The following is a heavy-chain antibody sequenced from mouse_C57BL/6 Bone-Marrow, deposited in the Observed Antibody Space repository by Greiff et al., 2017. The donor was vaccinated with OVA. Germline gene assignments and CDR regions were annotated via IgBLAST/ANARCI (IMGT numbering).Heavy chain of an antibody. V-gene: IGHV1-81*01. D-gene: IGHD2-1*01. CDR3: ARLNPYGNYPFDY. J-gene: IGHJ2*01. CDR2: IYPRSGNT. CDR1: GYTFTSYG. Sequence: VQLQESGAELARPGASVKLSCKASGYTFTSYGISWVKQRTGQGLEWIGEIYPRSGNTYYNEKFKGKATLTADKSSSTAYMELRSLTSEDSAVYFCARLNPYGNYPFDYWGQGTTLTVSS.